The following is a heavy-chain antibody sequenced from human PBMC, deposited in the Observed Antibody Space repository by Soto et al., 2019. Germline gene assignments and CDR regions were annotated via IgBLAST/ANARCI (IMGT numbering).Heavy chain of an antibody. CDR2: TYYRSKWYN. J-gene: IGHJ6*02. CDR1: GDSVSSNSAA. V-gene: IGHV6-1*01. CDR3: ARDDWAARPASFYYYGMDV. D-gene: IGHD6-6*01. Sequence: SQTLSLTCAISGDSVSSNSAAWNWIRQSPSRVLEWLGRTYYRSKWYNDYAVSVKSRITINPDTSKNQFSLQLNSVTPEDTAVYYCARDDWAARPASFYYYGMDVWGQGTTVTVSS.